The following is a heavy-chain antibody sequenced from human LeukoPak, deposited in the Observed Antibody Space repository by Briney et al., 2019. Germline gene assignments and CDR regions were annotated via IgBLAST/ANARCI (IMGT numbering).Heavy chain of an antibody. CDR1: GGSISSYY. CDR2: IYYSGST. CDR3: ARLRDGRPPIGLDY. J-gene: IGHJ4*02. Sequence: SETLSLTCTGSGGSISSYYWRWIRQPPGKGLEWIGYIYYSGSTNYNPSLKSRVTISVDTSKNQFSLKLSSVTAADTAVYYCARLRDGRPPIGLDYWGQGTLVTVSS. D-gene: IGHD5-24*01. V-gene: IGHV4-59*08.